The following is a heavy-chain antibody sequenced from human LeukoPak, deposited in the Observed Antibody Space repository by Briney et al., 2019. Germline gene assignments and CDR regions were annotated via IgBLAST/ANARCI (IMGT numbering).Heavy chain of an antibody. Sequence: SETLSLTCSVSGGSISRTAYYWGWIRQPPGKGLEWIGSIYYTGITYYNPSLESRVTISLDTSRNQFSLKLNSVTAPETAVHYCVGRRGDGDYRPEYWGQGTLVTVSS. CDR2: IYYTGIT. CDR3: VGRRGDGDYRPEY. V-gene: IGHV4-39*01. CDR1: GGSISRTAYY. D-gene: IGHD4-17*01. J-gene: IGHJ4*02.